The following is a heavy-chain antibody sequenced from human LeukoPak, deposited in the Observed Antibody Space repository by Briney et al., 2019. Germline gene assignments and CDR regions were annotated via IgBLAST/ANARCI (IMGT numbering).Heavy chain of an antibody. Sequence: ASVKVSCKASGYTFTGYYMHWVRQAPGQGLEWMGWINPNSGGTNSAQMFQGWVTMTRDPSTSTASMELSRLRFDDPAVYYCARSYGDYGFDYWGQGTLFTVSS. CDR1: GYTFTGYY. CDR3: ARSYGDYGFDY. V-gene: IGHV1-2*04. D-gene: IGHD4-17*01. J-gene: IGHJ4*02. CDR2: INPNSGGT.